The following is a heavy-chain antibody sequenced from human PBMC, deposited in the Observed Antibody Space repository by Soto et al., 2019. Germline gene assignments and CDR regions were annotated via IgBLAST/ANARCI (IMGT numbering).Heavy chain of an antibody. D-gene: IGHD3-22*01. CDR3: ASMASGDYDSSGYYVVPRGNYFDY. CDR2: IYYSGST. V-gene: IGHV4-31*03. J-gene: IGHJ4*02. CDR1: GGSISSGGYY. Sequence: SETLSLTCTVSGGSISSGGYYWSWIRQHPGKVLEWIGYIYYSGSTYYNPSLKSRVTISVDTSKNQFSLKLSSVTAADTAVYYCASMASGDYDSSGYYVVPRGNYFDYWGQGTLVTVSS.